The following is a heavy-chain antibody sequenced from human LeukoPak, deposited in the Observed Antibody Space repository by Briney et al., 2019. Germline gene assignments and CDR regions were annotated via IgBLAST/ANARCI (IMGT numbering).Heavy chain of an antibody. CDR2: IWYDGSNK. CDR1: GFTFSSYG. CDR3: ARGFLQMATINTLDY. V-gene: IGHV3-33*01. Sequence: GRSLRLSCAASGFTFSSYGMHWVRQAPGKGLEGVAVIWYDGSNKYYADSVKGRFTISRDNSKNTLYLQMNSLRAEDTAVYYCARGFLQMATINTLDYWGQGTLVTVSS. J-gene: IGHJ4*02. D-gene: IGHD5-12*01.